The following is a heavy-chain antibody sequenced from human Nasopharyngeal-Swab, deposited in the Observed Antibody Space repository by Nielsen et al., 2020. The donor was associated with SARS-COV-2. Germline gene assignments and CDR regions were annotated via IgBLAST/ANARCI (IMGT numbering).Heavy chain of an antibody. CDR1: GFTFSSYE. V-gene: IGHV3-7*01. D-gene: IGHD2-2*01. J-gene: IGHJ4*02. CDR2: IKQDGSEK. CDR3: TRRTFSSTSLIDC. Sequence: GESLQISCAASGFTFSSYEMSWVRQAPGKGLEWVANIKQDGSEKYYEDSVKGRFTISRDNAKNSLYLQMNSLRVEDTAVYYCTRRTFSSTSLIDCWGQGTLVTVSS.